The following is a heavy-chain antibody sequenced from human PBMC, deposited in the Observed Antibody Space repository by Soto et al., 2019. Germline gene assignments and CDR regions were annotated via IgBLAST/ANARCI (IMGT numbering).Heavy chain of an antibody. CDR3: IKYTVTEDLGES. CDR1: GFTFSSYA. D-gene: IGHD3-16*01. Sequence: EVQWLESGGDVVRPGGSLRLSCAASGFTFSSYAMGWVRQAPGKGLEWVAGVSRAGTYTFYADSVRGRFSIHRDNSRDTVDLYMNALRGYDTAVYFCIKYTVTEDLGESWGQGTLVSVSS. V-gene: IGHV3-23*01. CDR2: VSRAGTYT. J-gene: IGHJ5*02.